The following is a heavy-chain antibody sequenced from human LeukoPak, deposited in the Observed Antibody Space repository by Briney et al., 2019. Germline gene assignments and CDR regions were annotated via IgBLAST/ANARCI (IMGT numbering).Heavy chain of an antibody. D-gene: IGHD1-26*01. CDR3: ARRSMQWELLSGYDY. CDR2: IYPGDSDT. V-gene: IGHV5-51*01. J-gene: IGHJ4*02. Sequence: GESLKISCKGSGYSFTSYWIGWVRRMPGKGLEWMGIIYPGDSDTRYSPSFQGQVTISADKSISTAYLQWSSLKASDTAMYYCARRSMQWELLSGYDYWGQGTLVTVSS. CDR1: GYSFTSYW.